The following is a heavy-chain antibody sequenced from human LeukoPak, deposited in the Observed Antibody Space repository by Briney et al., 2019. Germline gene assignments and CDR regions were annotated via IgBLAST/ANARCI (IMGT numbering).Heavy chain of an antibody. V-gene: IGHV1-2*06. CDR2: INPNSGGT. J-gene: IGHJ4*02. D-gene: IGHD4-17*01. CDR1: GYTFTSNY. CDR3: ARTTVTTVSTDY. Sequence: GASVKVSCKASGYTFTSNYIHWVRQAPGQGLEWMGRINPNSGGTNYAQKFQGRVTMTRDTSISTAYMELSRLRSDDTAVYYCARTTVTTVSTDYWGQGTLVTVSS.